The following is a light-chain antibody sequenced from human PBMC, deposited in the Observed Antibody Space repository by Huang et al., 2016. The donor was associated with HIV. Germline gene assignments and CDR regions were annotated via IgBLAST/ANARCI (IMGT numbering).Light chain of an antibody. CDR3: QQSFNRPPWT. CDR2: SAA. J-gene: IGKJ1*01. Sequence: DIQMTQSPSSLSASVGDRVTITCRASQNIKNYLNWYQQKPGKAPKLLIYSAASLQSGVPSRFSGSGSGTDFTLTISGLRPEDFATYYCQQSFNRPPWTFGQGTMVAVK. CDR1: QNIKNY. V-gene: IGKV1-39*01.